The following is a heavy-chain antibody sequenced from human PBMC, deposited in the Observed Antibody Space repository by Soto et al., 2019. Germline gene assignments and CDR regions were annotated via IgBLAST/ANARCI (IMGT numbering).Heavy chain of an antibody. V-gene: IGHV2-5*02. J-gene: IGHJ4*02. CDR3: THGDFGDYAGY. CDR1: GFSLTTSGVG. D-gene: IGHD4-17*01. Sequence: QITLKESGPTLVNPTQTLTLTCTFSGFSLTTSGVGVSWFRQPPGNALEWLALIYWDDDKRYSSSLKTRLTISKDTSGNQVVLTMANMDPEDTAMYYCTHGDFGDYAGYWGRGILVTVSS. CDR2: IYWDDDK.